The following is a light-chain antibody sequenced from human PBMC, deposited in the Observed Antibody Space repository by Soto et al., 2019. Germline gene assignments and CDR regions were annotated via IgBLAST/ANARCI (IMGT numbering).Light chain of an antibody. CDR2: DVS. J-gene: IGLJ1*01. CDR1: SSDIGGYNY. CDR3: GSYTSSSTLEV. Sequence: QSALTQPASVSGSPGQSITISCTGTSSDIGGYNYVSWYQQHPGKAPKLMIYDVSNRPSGVPNRFSGSKSGNTASLTISGLQAEDEADYYCGSYTSSSTLEVFGTGTKLTVL. V-gene: IGLV2-14*03.